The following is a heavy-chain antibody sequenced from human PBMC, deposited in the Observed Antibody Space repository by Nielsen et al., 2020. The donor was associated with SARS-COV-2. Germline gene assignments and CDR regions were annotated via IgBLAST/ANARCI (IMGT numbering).Heavy chain of an antibody. CDR2: ISWNSGKT. CDR3: TKDSSSADYYYYYMDV. Sequence: SLKIFCAASGFTFDHYAMHWVRQVPGKGLEWVSGISWNSGKTDYADSVKGRFTISRDNAKNSLYLQMNSLRAEDTAFYYCTKDSSSADYYYYYMDVWGKGTTVTVSS. V-gene: IGHV3-9*01. CDR1: GFTFDHYA. D-gene: IGHD6-6*01. J-gene: IGHJ6*03.